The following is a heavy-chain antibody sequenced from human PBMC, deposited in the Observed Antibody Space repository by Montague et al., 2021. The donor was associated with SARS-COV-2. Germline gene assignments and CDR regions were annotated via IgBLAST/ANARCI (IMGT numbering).Heavy chain of an antibody. CDR2: ISSSGSTI. D-gene: IGHD3-9*01. V-gene: IGHV3-48*03. CDR3: ARDCAYYDILTGYSPKGGFDY. CDR1: GFTFSSYE. Sequence: YLRLSCAASGFTFSSYEMNWVRQAPGKGLEWVSYISSSGSTIYYADSVKGRFTISRDNAKNSLYLQMNSLRAEDTAVYYCARDCAYYDILTGYSPKGGFDYWGQGTLVTVSS. J-gene: IGHJ4*02.